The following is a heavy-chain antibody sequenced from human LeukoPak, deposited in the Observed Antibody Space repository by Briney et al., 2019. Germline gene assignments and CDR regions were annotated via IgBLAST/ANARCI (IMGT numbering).Heavy chain of an antibody. D-gene: IGHD3-3*01. V-gene: IGHV3-23*01. Sequence: GGSLRLSCTTSGFSFNTYCMSWVRQAPGKRLEGVSAINDDTPYNTYSGKGRFTVSRDNSKDTLYLHLNSLRAEDTAIYYCAKEHDLWHEEGNWFDIWGQGVLVTVSS. CDR2: INDDTP. CDR3: AKEHDLWHEEGNWFDI. J-gene: IGHJ5*02. CDR1: GFSFNTYC.